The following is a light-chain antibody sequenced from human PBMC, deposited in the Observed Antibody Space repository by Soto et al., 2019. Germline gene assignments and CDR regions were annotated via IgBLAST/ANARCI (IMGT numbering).Light chain of an antibody. CDR1: QSVSFN. CDR2: NAS. CDR3: HQHNNWPST. V-gene: IGKV3-15*01. Sequence: EKVMTQSPATLSVSPGERATLSCRASQSVSFNLVWYQHKPGQPPRLPMYNASNRAAGISARFTGSGSGTDFTLTIDNLQSEDFAFYYCHQHNNWPSTFGGGTKVDIK. J-gene: IGKJ4*01.